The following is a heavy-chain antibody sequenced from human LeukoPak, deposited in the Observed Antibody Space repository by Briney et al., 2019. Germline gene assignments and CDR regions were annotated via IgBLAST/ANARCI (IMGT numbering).Heavy chain of an antibody. D-gene: IGHD3-3*01. CDR3: ATGLRFLVTCYYYGMDV. Sequence: ASVKVSCKVSGYTLTELSMHWVRQAPGKGLEWMGGFDPEDGETIYAQKFQGRVTMTEDTSTDTAYMELSSLRSEDTAVYYCATGLRFLVTCYYYGMDVWGQGTTVTVSS. J-gene: IGHJ6*02. V-gene: IGHV1-24*01. CDR2: FDPEDGET. CDR1: GYTLTELS.